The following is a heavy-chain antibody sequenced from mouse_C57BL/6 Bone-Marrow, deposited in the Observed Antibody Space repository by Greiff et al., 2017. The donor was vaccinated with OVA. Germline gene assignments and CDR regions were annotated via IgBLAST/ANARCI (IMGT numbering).Heavy chain of an antibody. J-gene: IGHJ3*01. CDR1: GFTFSSYG. V-gene: IGHV5-6*02. CDR2: ISSGGSYT. Sequence: EVKLVESGGDLVKPGGSLKLSCAASGFTFSSYGMSWVRQTPDKRLEWVATISSGGSYTYYPYSVKGRFTISRDNAKNTLYLQMSSLKSEDTAMYYCARRVAYWGQGTLVTVSA. CDR3: ARRVAY.